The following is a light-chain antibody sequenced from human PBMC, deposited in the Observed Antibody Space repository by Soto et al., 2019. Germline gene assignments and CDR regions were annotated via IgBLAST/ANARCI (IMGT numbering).Light chain of an antibody. J-gene: IGLJ1*01. CDR3: ASFRSGTILV. Sequence: QSVLTQPASVSGSPGQSVTISCTGPRSDIGDSNFISWYQHSPGKAPRLLIYEVNNRPSGVSKRFSGSKAGNTASLTISGLLDDDEADYFCASFRSGTILVFGSGTNVTV. CDR2: EVN. CDR1: RSDIGDSNF. V-gene: IGLV2-14*01.